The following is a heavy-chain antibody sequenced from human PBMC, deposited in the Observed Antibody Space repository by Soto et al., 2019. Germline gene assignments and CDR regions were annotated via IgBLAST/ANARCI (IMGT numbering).Heavy chain of an antibody. J-gene: IGHJ5*01. V-gene: IGHV3-23*01. CDR3: GKDPRLELRNVDS. Sequence: ELQLLESEGGLVQPGGSMRLSCAVSGITSGSYAMMWVRQAPGKGLEWVSTIGGNGGPTYYADSVKGRFTISRDNSKNMVFLQMNSLRAEDTAVYFGGKDPRLELRNVDSWGQGTLVTVSS. D-gene: IGHD1-7*01. CDR2: IGGNGGPT. CDR1: GITSGSYA.